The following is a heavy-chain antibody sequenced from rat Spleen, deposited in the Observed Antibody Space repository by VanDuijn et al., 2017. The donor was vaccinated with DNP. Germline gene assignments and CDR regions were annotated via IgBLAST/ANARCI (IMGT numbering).Heavy chain of an antibody. Sequence: EVQLVGSGGGLVQPGRSLTLSCAVSGFTFSDYYMAWVRQAPVKRLEWVASISDDGSSASYRDSVKGRFTISRDNAKSRLYLQMDPLRSEDTATYYCVTGPLDYWGQGVVVTVSS. V-gene: IGHV5-20*01. D-gene: IGHD3-1*01. J-gene: IGHJ2*01. CDR3: VTGPLDY. CDR1: GFTFSDYY. CDR2: ISDDGSSA.